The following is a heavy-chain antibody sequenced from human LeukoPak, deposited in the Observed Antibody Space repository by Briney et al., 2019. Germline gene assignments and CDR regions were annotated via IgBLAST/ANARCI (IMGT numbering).Heavy chain of an antibody. J-gene: IGHJ4*02. D-gene: IGHD3-3*01. CDR3: AGALGFEDY. Sequence: SETLSLTCAVYGGPFSGYYWSWIRQPPGKGLEWIGEINHSGSTNYNPSLKSRVTISVDTSKNQFSLKLSSVTAADTAVYYCAGALGFEDYWGQGTLVTVSS. CDR1: GGPFSGYY. CDR2: INHSGST. V-gene: IGHV4-34*01.